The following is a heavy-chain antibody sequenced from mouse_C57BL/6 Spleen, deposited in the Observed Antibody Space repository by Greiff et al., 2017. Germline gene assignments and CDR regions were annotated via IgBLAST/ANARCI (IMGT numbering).Heavy chain of an antibody. V-gene: IGHV1-64*01. CDR2: IHPNSGST. CDR1: GYTFTSYW. Sequence: QVQLQQPGAELVKPGASVKLSCKASGYTFTSYWMHWVKQRPGQGLEWIGMIHPNSGSTNYNEKFKRKATLTVDNTSSTAYMQRSSLTSEDSAVYYSARGTTAMGDWGQGTSVTV. CDR3: ARGTTAMGD. J-gene: IGHJ4*01. D-gene: IGHD3-3*01.